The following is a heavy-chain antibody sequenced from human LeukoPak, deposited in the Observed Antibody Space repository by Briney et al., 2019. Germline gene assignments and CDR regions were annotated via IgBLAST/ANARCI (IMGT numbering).Heavy chain of an antibody. J-gene: IGHJ4*02. CDR2: IYTSGST. V-gene: IGHV4-61*02. CDR3: ARGYCSDWTRWSSFRY. D-gene: IGHD2-15*01. Sequence: SQTLSLTCTVSGDSLSSGSYYWNWIRQPAGKGLEWIGRIYTSGSTNYNPSLKSRVTISVDTSKNQFSLNLSSMTAADTAVYYCARGYCSDWTRWSSFRYWGQGTLVTVSS. CDR1: GDSLSSGSYY.